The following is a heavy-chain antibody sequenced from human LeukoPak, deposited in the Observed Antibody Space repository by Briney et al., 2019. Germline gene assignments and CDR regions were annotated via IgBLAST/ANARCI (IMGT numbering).Heavy chain of an antibody. CDR3: ARGRRRAIAAAGKRNPYCFDY. CDR2: IYTSGST. D-gene: IGHD6-13*01. V-gene: IGHV4-4*07. Sequence: SETLSLTCTVSGGSISSYYWSWIRQPAGKGLEWIGRIYTSGSTNYNPSLKSRVTISVDTSKNQFSLKLSSVTAADTAVYYCARGRRRAIAAAGKRNPYCFDYWGQGTLVTVSS. J-gene: IGHJ4*02. CDR1: GGSISSYY.